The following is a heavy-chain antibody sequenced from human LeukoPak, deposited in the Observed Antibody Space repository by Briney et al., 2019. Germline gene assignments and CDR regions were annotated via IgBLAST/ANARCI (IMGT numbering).Heavy chain of an antibody. J-gene: IGHJ6*02. V-gene: IGHV3-30-3*01. CDR3: ARESSLGYYYYGMDV. CDR1: GFTFSSYA. CDR2: ISYDGSNK. D-gene: IGHD6-13*01. Sequence: PGGSLRLSCAASGFTFSSYAMHWVRQAPGKGLEWVAVISYDGSNKYYADSVKGRFTISRDNSKNTLYLQMNSLRAEDTAVYYCARESSLGYYYYGMDVWGQGTTVTVSS.